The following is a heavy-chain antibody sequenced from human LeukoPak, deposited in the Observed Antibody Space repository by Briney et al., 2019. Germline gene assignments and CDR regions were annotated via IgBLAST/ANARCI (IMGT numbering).Heavy chain of an antibody. V-gene: IGHV3-30*04. Sequence: GGSLRLSCAASGFTFSSYAMHWVRQAPGKGLEWVAVISYDGSNKYYADSVKGRFTISRDNSKNTLYLQMNSLRAEDTAVYYCAREGRVVVVVAATPPWFDPWGQGTLVTVSS. D-gene: IGHD2-15*01. CDR3: AREGRVVVVVAATPPWFDP. J-gene: IGHJ5*02. CDR2: ISYDGSNK. CDR1: GFTFSSYA.